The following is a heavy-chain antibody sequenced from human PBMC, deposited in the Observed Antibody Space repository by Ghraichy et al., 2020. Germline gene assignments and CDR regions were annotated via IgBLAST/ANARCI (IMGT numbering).Heavy chain of an antibody. V-gene: IGHV1-8*01. CDR3: ARMDKGVEATRADWFDP. CDR1: GYTFTSYG. CDR2: MSPNNGNT. Sequence: ASVKVSCKASGYTFTSYGINWVRQAPRQGLEWMGWMSPNNGNTGYAQKFQGRISLTRDTSISTAYMELSSLRPDDRAVYYCARMDKGVEATRADWFDPWGQGTQVTVSS. J-gene: IGHJ5*02. D-gene: IGHD1-1*01.